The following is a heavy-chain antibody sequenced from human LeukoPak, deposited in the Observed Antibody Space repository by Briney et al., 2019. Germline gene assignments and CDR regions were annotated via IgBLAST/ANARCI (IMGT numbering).Heavy chain of an antibody. CDR1: GFTFTSSA. CDR3: ATPPYYDFWRPVDY. V-gene: IGHV1-58*02. J-gene: IGHJ4*02. CDR2: IVVGSGNT. Sequence: ASVKVSCKASGFTFTSSAMQWVRQARGQRLEWIGWIVVGSGNTNYAQKFQERVTITRDMSTSTAYMELSSLRSEDTAVYYCATPPYYDFWRPVDYWGQGTLVTVSS. D-gene: IGHD3-3*01.